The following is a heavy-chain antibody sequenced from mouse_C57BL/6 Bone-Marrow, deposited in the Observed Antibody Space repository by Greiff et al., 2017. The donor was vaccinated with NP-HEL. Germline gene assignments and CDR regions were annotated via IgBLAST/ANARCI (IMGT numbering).Heavy chain of an antibody. CDR2: IYPGGGYT. J-gene: IGHJ1*03. V-gene: IGHV1-63*01. CDR1: GYTFTNYW. D-gene: IGHD2-2*01. CDR3: ARGGYPSYCYFDV. Sequence: QVQLQQSGAELVRPGTSVKMSCKASGYTFTNYWIGWAKQRPGHGLEWIGDIYPGGGYTNYNEKFKGKATLTADKSSSTAYMQFSSLTSEDSAIYYCARGGYPSYCYFDVWGTGTTVTVSS.